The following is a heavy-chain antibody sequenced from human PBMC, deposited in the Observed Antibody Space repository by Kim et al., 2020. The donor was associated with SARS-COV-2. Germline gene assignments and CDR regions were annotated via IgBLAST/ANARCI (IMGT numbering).Heavy chain of an antibody. CDR3: AAQLAAAGTPFDY. D-gene: IGHD6-13*01. CDR1: GGSVSSGSYY. Sequence: SETLSLTCTVSGGSVSSGSYYWSWIRQPPGKGLEWIGYIYYSGSTNYNPSLKSRVTISVDTSKNQFSLMLSSVTAADTAVYYCAAQLAAAGTPFDYWGQGTLVTVSS. CDR2: IYYSGST. V-gene: IGHV4-61*01. J-gene: IGHJ4*02.